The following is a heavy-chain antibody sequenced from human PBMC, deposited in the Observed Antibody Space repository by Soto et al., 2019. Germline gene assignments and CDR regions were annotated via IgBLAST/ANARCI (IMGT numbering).Heavy chain of an antibody. J-gene: IGHJ4*02. CDR1: GFTFSSYS. V-gene: IGHV3-21*01. D-gene: IGHD6-6*01. CDR2: ISSSSSYI. CDR3: ARGIAAPLTHFDY. Sequence: GGSLRLSCAASGFTFSSYSMNWVRQAPGKGLEWVSSISSSSSYIYYADSVKGRFTISRDNAKNSLYLQMSSLRAEDTAVYYCARGIAAPLTHFDYWGQGTLVTVSS.